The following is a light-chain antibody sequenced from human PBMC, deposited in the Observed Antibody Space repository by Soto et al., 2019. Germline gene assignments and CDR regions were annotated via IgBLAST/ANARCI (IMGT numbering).Light chain of an antibody. CDR1: QSISIW. J-gene: IGKJ5*01. V-gene: IGKV1-5*03. CDR2: KAS. Sequence: DIQMTQSPSTLSASVGDRVTITCRASQSISIWLAWYQQKPGKAPKLLIYKASSLESGGPSRFSGSGSGTEFTLTISSLQPDDFATYYCQQYNSYPTFGQGTRLEIK. CDR3: QQYNSYPT.